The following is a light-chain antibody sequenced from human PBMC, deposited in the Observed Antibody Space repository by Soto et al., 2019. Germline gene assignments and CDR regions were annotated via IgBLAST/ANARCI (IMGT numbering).Light chain of an antibody. CDR1: QSFSNNY. Sequence: DIVLTQSPGTLSLSPGERGSLSCRASQSFSNNYLAWYQQKPGQAPRLLIYGASNRATGIPDRFSGSGSGTDFTLTISRLEDDDFAVYYCQQDGSSGTFGQGTKVDIK. CDR3: QQDGSSGT. V-gene: IGKV3-20*01. CDR2: GAS. J-gene: IGKJ1*01.